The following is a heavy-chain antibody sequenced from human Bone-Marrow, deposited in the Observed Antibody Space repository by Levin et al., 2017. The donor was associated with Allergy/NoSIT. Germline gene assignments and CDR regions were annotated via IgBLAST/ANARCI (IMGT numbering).Heavy chain of an antibody. CDR3: ARSLGYCSGGSCHLDY. Sequence: LSLTCAASGFTFDDYGMSWVRQAPGKGLEWVSGINWNGGSTGYADSVKGRFTISRDNAKNSLYLQMNSLRAEDTALYYCARSLGYCSGGSCHLDYWGQGTLVTVSS. D-gene: IGHD2-15*01. CDR2: INWNGGST. J-gene: IGHJ4*02. V-gene: IGHV3-20*04. CDR1: GFTFDDYG.